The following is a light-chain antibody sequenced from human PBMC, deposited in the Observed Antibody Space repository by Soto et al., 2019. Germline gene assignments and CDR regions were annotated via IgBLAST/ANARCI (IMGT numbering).Light chain of an antibody. CDR3: LQHYNFSDT. CDR1: QGIGND. J-gene: IGKJ2*01. V-gene: IGKV1-6*01. Sequence: AIQMTQSPSSLSASVGDRATIACRASQGIGNDLGWYQQRPGKAPKLLIYAASGLQSGVPSRFSGSGSGAEFTRPVSSLQPEDFAIYYCLQHYNFSDTFGQGTKLEIK. CDR2: AAS.